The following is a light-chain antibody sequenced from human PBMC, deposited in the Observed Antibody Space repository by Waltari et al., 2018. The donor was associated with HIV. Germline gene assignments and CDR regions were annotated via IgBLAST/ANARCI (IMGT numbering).Light chain of an antibody. V-gene: IGKV4-1*01. CDR2: WAS. CDR3: QQYYSPPWT. Sequence: DIVMTQSPVSLAVSLGERATIHCKSSQSVYYSSNNKKYLAWYQQKPGQPPKLLIYWASTRESGVPDRFSGSGSGTDFTLTISSLQAEDVAVYYCQQYYSPPWTFGQGTKVEI. CDR1: QSVYYSSNNKKY. J-gene: IGKJ1*01.